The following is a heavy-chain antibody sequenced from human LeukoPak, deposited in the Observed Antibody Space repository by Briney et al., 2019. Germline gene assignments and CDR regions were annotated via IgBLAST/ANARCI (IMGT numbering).Heavy chain of an antibody. J-gene: IGHJ3*02. CDR2: INSDGGST. V-gene: IGHV3-74*01. Sequence: GGSLRLSCAASGFTFSSYWMHWVRHAPGKGLVWVSRINSDGGSTSYTDSVKGRFTISRDNAKNTLYLQMNSLRAEDTAVYYCARRSAAKDAFDIWGQGTKVTVSS. D-gene: IGHD6-25*01. CDR3: ARRSAAKDAFDI. CDR1: GFTFSSYW.